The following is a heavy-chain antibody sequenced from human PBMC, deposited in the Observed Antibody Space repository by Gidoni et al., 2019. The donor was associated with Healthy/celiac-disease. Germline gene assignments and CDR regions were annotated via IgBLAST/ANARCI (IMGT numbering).Heavy chain of an antibody. V-gene: IGHV4-61*02. CDR1: GGSISSGSYY. CDR3: AREVYKVLIARQETRSFDY. D-gene: IGHD6-6*01. CDR2: IYTSGST. J-gene: IGHJ4*02. Sequence: QVQLQESGPGLVKPSQTLSLTCTVSGGSISSGSYYWSWIRQPAGKGLEWIGRIYTSGSTNYNPSLKSRVTMSVDTSKNQFSLKLSSVTAADTAVYYCAREVYKVLIARQETRSFDYWGQGTLVTVSS.